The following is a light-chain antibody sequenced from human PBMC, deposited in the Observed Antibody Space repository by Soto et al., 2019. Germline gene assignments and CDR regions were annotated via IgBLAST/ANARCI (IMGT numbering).Light chain of an antibody. J-gene: IGLJ2*01. CDR2: SNN. Sequence: QSVLTQAPSASGSPGQRVNISCSGRSSNIGSNNVNWYQQLPGTAPKLLIYSNNQRPSGVPDRFSGSKSGTSASLAISGLQSEDEADYYCEAWDDILNGVVFGGGTKLTVL. CDR1: SSNIGSNN. V-gene: IGLV1-44*01. CDR3: EAWDDILNGVV.